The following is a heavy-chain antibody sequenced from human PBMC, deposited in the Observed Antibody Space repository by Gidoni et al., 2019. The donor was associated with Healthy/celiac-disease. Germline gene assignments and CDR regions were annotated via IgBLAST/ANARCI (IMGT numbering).Heavy chain of an antibody. CDR2: INGGNGNT. Sequence: QVQLVQPAAEVKNPGASVQVSCKASGYTFTRYAMHWVRQAPGQWLEWMGWINGGNGNTKYSQKYQGRVTITRDTSASTAYMELSSLRSEDTAVYYCARDVTEAGGSYYYYMDVWGKGTTVTVSS. CDR1: GYTFTRYA. CDR3: ARDVTEAGGSYYYYMDV. D-gene: IGHD3-16*01. J-gene: IGHJ6*03. V-gene: IGHV1-3*01.